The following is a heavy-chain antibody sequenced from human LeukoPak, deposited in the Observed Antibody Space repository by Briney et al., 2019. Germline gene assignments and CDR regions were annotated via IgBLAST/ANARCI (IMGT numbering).Heavy chain of an antibody. CDR3: ARDSRRDGDRNDY. CDR1: GGTFSSYA. Sequence: SVKVSCKASGGTFSSYAISWVRQAPGQGLEWMGRIIPIFGTANYAQKFQGRVTITTDESTSTAYMELSSLRSEDTAVYYRARDSRRDGDRNDYWGQGTLVTVSS. V-gene: IGHV1-69*05. D-gene: IGHD5-24*01. J-gene: IGHJ4*02. CDR2: IIPIFGTA.